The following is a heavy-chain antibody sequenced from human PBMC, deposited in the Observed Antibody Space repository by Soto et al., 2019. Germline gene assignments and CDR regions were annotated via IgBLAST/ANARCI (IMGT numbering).Heavy chain of an antibody. CDR3: AGDHPEYYYGSGRRPRMHV. CDR1: GWTFTSDG. D-gene: IGHD3-10*01. CDR2: IDAGNGET. Sequence: SYKASGWTFTSDGTHWVRQARGQRLERIGWIDAGNGETKYSPKYQGRVNITMDTSAHTAYMNLSSPRSEDTAVYYCAGDHPEYYYGSGRRPRMHVWGRGTTVPVSS. V-gene: IGHV1-3*01. J-gene: IGHJ6*02.